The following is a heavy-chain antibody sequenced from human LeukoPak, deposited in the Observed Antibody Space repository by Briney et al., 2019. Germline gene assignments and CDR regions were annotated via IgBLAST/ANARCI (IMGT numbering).Heavy chain of an antibody. CDR1: GASIGSCY. D-gene: IGHD2-15*01. CDR3: ATYSSLSLQPQY. Sequence: SETLSLTCSVSGASIGSCYWSWLRQPPGKGLEWIGGSTNYNPSLKSRVTISVDTSKNQFSLKLTSVTAADTAVYYCATYSSLSLQPQYWGQGTLVTVSS. CDR2: GST. V-gene: IGHV4-59*01. J-gene: IGHJ4*02.